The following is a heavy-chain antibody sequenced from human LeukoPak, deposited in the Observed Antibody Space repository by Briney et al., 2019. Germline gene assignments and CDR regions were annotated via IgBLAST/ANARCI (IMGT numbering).Heavy chain of an antibody. V-gene: IGHV3-23*01. J-gene: IGHJ5*02. CDR2: ISGSGGST. Sequence: GGSLRLSCAASGFTLSGYAMSWVRPAPGKGLEWVSAISGSGGSTYYADSVKGRFTISRDNSKNTLYLQMNSLRAEDTAVYYCAKGYSGYDQWRFDPWGQGTLVTVSS. D-gene: IGHD5-12*01. CDR3: AKGYSGYDQWRFDP. CDR1: GFTLSGYA.